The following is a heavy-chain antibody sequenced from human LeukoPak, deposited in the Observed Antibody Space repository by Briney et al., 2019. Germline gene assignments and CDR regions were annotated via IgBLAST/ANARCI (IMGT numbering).Heavy chain of an antibody. CDR3: AKEYFTSDYYGSGSRPGMDV. Sequence: PGRSLRLSCAASGFTFSSYGMPWVRKAPGKGLEWVAVISYDGSNKYYADSVKGRFTISRDNSKNTLYLQMNSLRAEDTAVYYCAKEYFTSDYYGSGSRPGMDVWGQGTTVTVSS. D-gene: IGHD3-10*01. V-gene: IGHV3-30*18. J-gene: IGHJ6*02. CDR1: GFTFSSYG. CDR2: ISYDGSNK.